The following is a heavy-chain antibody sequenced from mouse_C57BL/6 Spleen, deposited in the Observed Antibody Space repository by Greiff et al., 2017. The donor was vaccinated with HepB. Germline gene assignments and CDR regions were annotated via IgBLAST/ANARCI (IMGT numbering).Heavy chain of an antibody. CDR2: IYPGSGST. CDR1: GYTFTSYW. J-gene: IGHJ3*01. V-gene: IGHV1-55*01. Sequence: VQLQQSGAELVKPGASVKMSCKASGYTFTSYWITWVKQRPGQGLEWMGDIYPGSGSTNYNEKFKSKATLTVDTSTSTAYMQLSSLTSEDSAVYYCARPYYGSSGFAYWGQGTLVTVSA. CDR3: ARPYYGSSGFAY. D-gene: IGHD1-1*01.